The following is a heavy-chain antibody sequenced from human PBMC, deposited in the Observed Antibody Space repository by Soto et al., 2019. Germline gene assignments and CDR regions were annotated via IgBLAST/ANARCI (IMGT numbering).Heavy chain of an antibody. CDR2: ISGSGGST. D-gene: IGHD3-10*01. CDR1: GITFSSYA. CDR3: AKFQPSYYGSGSYSYFDY. J-gene: IGHJ4*02. V-gene: IGHV3-23*01. Sequence: GGSLRLPCAASGITFSSYAMSWVRPAPGKGLEWVSAISGSGGSTYYADSVKGRFTISRDNSKNTLYLQMNSLRAEDTAVYYCAKFQPSYYGSGSYSYFDYWGQGTLVTVSS.